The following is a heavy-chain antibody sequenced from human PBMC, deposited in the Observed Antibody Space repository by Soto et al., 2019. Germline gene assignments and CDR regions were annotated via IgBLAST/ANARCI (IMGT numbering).Heavy chain of an antibody. CDR3: ARGGRLVVVVAARWEDAFDI. CDR2: IIPILGIA. J-gene: IGHJ3*02. D-gene: IGHD2-15*01. Sequence: QVQLVQSGAEVKKPGSSVKVSCKASGGTFSSYTISWVRQAPGQGLEWMGRIIPILGIANYAQKFQGRVTITADKSTRPADMEVRSLRSEAKGVYYCARGGRLVVVVAARWEDAFDIWGQGTMVTVSS. CDR1: GGTFSSYT. V-gene: IGHV1-69*02.